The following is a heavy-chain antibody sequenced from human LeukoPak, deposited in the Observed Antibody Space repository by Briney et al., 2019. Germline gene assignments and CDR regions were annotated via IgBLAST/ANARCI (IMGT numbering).Heavy chain of an antibody. Sequence: GGSLRLPCATSGFTFSTSWMHWVRQAPGKGLVWVSRINTDGNTRDYADSVKGRFTISRDNAKNTLYLQMNSLRADDTAVYYCVRDMGYYDKVWGQGTLVTVSS. CDR3: VRDMGYYDKV. V-gene: IGHV3-74*01. CDR1: GFTFSTSW. D-gene: IGHD3-22*01. J-gene: IGHJ4*02. CDR2: INTDGNTR.